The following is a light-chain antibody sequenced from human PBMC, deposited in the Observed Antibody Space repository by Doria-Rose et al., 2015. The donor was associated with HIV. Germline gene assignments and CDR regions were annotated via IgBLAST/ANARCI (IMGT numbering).Light chain of an antibody. Sequence: EIVLTQSPGTLSLSPGERATLSCRASQSFSSTYLAWYQQEPGQAPSLLIYDGSTRATSTPDRLSASESGTDFTLTINRLEPEDFALYYCHQYGTSWTFGQGTKVEI. CDR1: QSFSSTY. CDR3: HQYGTSWT. V-gene: IGKV3-20*01. J-gene: IGKJ1*01. CDR2: DGS.